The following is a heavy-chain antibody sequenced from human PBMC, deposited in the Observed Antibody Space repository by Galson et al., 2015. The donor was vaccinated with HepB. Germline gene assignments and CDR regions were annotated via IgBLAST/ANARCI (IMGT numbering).Heavy chain of an antibody. J-gene: IGHJ4*02. CDR3: ARTRLYCSSTSCYRGGFDY. Sequence: PALVKPPQTLTLPCTVSGFSLSNARMGVSWIRQPPGKALEWLAHIFSNDEKSYSTSLKSRLTISKDTSKSQVVLTMTNMDPVDTATYYCARTRLYCSSTSCYRGGFDYWGQGTLVTVSS. V-gene: IGHV2-26*01. D-gene: IGHD2-2*01. CDR1: GFSLSNARMG. CDR2: IFSNDEK.